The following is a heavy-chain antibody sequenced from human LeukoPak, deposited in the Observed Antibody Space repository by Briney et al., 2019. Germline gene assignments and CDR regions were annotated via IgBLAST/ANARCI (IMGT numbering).Heavy chain of an antibody. CDR1: GGTFSSYA. Sequence: SVKVSCKASGGTFSSYAISWVRQAPGQGLEWMGGIIPIFGTANYAQKFQGRVTITADKSTSTAYMELSSLRSEDTAVYYCARHTIPGGLQYYFDYWGQGTLVTVSS. CDR3: ARHTIPGGLQYYFDY. J-gene: IGHJ4*02. CDR2: IIPIFGTA. D-gene: IGHD3-10*01. V-gene: IGHV1-69*06.